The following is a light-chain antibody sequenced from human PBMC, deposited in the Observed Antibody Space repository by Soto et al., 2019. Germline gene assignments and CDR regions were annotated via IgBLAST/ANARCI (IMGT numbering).Light chain of an antibody. CDR2: GAS. CDR1: QSVSSSY. CDR3: QQYGNPPPNA. V-gene: IGKV3-20*01. J-gene: IGKJ2*01. Sequence: EIVLTQSPGTLSLSPGERATLSCRASQSVSSSYLAWYQQKPGQAPRVLIHGASSRATGIPDRFSGSGSGTDFTLTISRLEPADFAVYICQQYGNPPPNAFGQGTKVDIK.